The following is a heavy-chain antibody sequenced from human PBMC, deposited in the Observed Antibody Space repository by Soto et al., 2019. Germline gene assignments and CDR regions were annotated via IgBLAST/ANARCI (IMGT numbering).Heavy chain of an antibody. Sequence: QVQLQESGPGLVKPSQTLSLTCTVSGGSISSGGYYWSWIRQHPGKGLEWIGYIYSSGSTYYNPSLRGRVSISRDTSKNQFSLQMSSVTAADTAVYYCARVDDYGGNFYFDYWGQGTLVTVSS. CDR2: IYSSGST. V-gene: IGHV4-31*03. D-gene: IGHD4-17*01. J-gene: IGHJ4*02. CDR1: GGSISSGGYY. CDR3: ARVDDYGGNFYFDY.